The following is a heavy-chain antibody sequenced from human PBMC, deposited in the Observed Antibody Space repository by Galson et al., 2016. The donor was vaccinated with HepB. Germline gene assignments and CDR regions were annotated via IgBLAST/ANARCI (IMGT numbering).Heavy chain of an antibody. CDR3: ARVFRPFDWLNAFDI. CDR1: GYSFTSYW. D-gene: IGHD3-9*01. CDR2: IYPGDSDT. V-gene: IGHV5-51*01. J-gene: IGHJ3*02. Sequence: QSGAEVKKPGESLKIACQGSGYSFTSYWIGWVRQMSGKGLEWMGIIYPGDSDTRYSPSFQGQVTISADKSISTAYLQWSSLKASDTAIYFCARVFRPFDWLNAFDIWGQGTMVTVSS.